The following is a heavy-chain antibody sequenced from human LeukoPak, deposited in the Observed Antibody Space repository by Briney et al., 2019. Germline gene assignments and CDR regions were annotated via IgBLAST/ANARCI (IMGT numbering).Heavy chain of an antibody. D-gene: IGHD3-22*01. J-gene: IGHJ6*03. V-gene: IGHV4-59*08. Sequence: SQTLSLTCTVSGGSISSYYCGWIRHPPRGGQECIGYISYSVSTTYNPSLKSRVTISVDASKNQFSLKLSSVTAADTAVYYCARPHRDSSGYYYYYYMDVWGKGTTVTVSS. CDR1: GGSISSYY. CDR2: ISYSVST. CDR3: ARPHRDSSGYYYYYYMDV.